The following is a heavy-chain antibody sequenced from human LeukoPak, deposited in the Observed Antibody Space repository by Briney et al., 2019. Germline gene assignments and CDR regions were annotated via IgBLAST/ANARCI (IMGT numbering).Heavy chain of an antibody. CDR1: GFIFSSYA. CDR2: INGRGGST. D-gene: IGHD3-10*01. V-gene: IGHV3-23*01. J-gene: IGHJ4*02. CDR3: AKHYYGSGSYYPAQPFDY. Sequence: GGSLRLSCAASGFIFSSYAMSWVRQAPGKGLEWVSAINGRGGSTYYADSVEGRFTISRDNSKNTLYPQMNSLRAEDTAVYYCAKHYYGSGSYYPAQPFDYWGQGTLVTVSS.